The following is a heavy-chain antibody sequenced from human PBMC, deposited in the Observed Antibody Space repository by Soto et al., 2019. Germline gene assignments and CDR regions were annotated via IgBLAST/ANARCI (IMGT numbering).Heavy chain of an antibody. CDR1: GYTFTSYG. CDR2: ISANSGST. J-gene: IGHJ4*02. V-gene: IGHV1-18*01. D-gene: IGHD1-26*01. Sequence: ASVKVSCKASGYTFTSYGISWVRQAPGQGLEWMGWISANSGSTNYAQKFQGWVTMTRDTSISTAYMELSRLRSDDTAVYYCARDRTVGATYYYFDYWGQGTLVTVSS. CDR3: ARDRTVGATYYYFDY.